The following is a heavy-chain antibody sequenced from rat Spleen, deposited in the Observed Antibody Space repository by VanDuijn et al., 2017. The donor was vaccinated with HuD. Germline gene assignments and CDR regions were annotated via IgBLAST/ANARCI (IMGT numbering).Heavy chain of an antibody. Sequence: EVQLVESDGGLVQPGRSLKLSCAASGFTFSDYYMAWVRQAPTKGLEWIASISDTGSNSYYPDSVKGRFTISRDNAKNTLYLQLDSLRSEDTATYYCARLRYNPFDYWGQGVMVTVSS. CDR2: ISDTGSNS. CDR1: GFTFSDYY. CDR3: ARLRYNPFDY. V-gene: IGHV5-25*01. J-gene: IGHJ2*01. D-gene: IGHD1-5*01.